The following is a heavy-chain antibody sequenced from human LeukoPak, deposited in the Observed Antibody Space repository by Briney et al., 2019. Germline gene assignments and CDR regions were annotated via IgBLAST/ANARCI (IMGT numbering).Heavy chain of an antibody. CDR1: GGSISSGDYY. V-gene: IGHV4-30-4*01. Sequence: SQTLSLTCTVSGGSISSGDYYWSWIRQPPGKGLEWIGYIHYSGSTYYNPSLKSRVTISVDTSKNQFSLKLSSVTAADTAVYYCARAHQVGITDAFDIWGQGTMVTVSS. J-gene: IGHJ3*02. CDR3: ARAHQVGITDAFDI. CDR2: IHYSGST. D-gene: IGHD3-16*01.